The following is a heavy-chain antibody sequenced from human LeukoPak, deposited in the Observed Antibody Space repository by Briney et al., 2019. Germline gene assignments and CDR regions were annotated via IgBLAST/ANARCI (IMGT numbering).Heavy chain of an antibody. CDR2: IYYSGST. D-gene: IGHD6-19*01. CDR3: ARRYSSGWSDYYYYGMDV. J-gene: IGHJ6*02. Sequence: SETLSLTCTVSGGSISSYYWSWIRQPPGKGLEWIGDIYYSGSTNYNPSLKSRVSISVDTSKNQFSLKLSSVTAADTAVYYCARRYSSGWSDYYYYGMDVWGQGTTVTVSS. CDR1: GGSISSYY. V-gene: IGHV4-59*08.